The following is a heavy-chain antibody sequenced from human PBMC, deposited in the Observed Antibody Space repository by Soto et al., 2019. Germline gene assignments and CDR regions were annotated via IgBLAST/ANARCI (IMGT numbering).Heavy chain of an antibody. CDR1: GGSISSGDYY. Sequence: PSETLSLTCTVSGGSISSGDYYWSWIRQPPGKGLEWIGYIYYSGSTYYNPSLKSRVTISVDTSKNQFSLKLSSVTAADTAVYYCARHLCTNCYFLWGQGTLVTVSS. CDR2: IYYSGST. D-gene: IGHD2-2*01. V-gene: IGHV4-30-4*01. J-gene: IGHJ4*02. CDR3: ARHLCTNCYFL.